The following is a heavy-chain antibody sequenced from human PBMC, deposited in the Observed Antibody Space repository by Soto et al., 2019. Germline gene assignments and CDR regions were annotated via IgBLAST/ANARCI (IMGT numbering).Heavy chain of an antibody. J-gene: IGHJ6*02. CDR2: IYYSGST. V-gene: IGHV4-39*01. CDR3: ARQSGSYYGMDV. D-gene: IGHD2-15*01. Sequence: SETLSLTCTVSGGPISSSSYYWGWIRQPPGKGLEWLGSIYYSGSTYYNPSLKSRVTISVDTSKNQFSLKLSSLTAADTAVYYCARQSGSYYGMDVWGQGTTVTVSS. CDR1: GGPISSSSYY.